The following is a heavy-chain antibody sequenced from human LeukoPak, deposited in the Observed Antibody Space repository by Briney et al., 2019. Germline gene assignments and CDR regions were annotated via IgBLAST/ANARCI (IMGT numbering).Heavy chain of an antibody. Sequence: SQTLSLPCTVSGGSISSGDYYWSWIRPPPGKGLEWIGYIYYSGSTYYNPSLKSRVTISVDTSKNQFSLKLSSVTAADTAVYYCGRGGMTFHNWFDPWGQGTLVTVSS. D-gene: IGHD2/OR15-2a*01. V-gene: IGHV4-30-4*01. CDR1: GGSISSGDYY. J-gene: IGHJ5*02. CDR3: GRGGMTFHNWFDP. CDR2: IYYSGST.